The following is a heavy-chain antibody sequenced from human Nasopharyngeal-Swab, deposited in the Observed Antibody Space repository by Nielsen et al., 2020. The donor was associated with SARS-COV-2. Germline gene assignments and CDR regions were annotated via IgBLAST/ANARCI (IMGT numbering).Heavy chain of an antibody. Sequence: GGSLRLSCAASGFTVSSNYMSWVRQAPGKGLEWVSIIYPSGSTYYAESVKGRFTISRDNSKNTLYLQMNSLRAEDTAFYYCARRGSTNYFDYWGQGTLVTVSS. D-gene: IGHD5-24*01. J-gene: IGHJ4*02. CDR1: GFTVSSNY. CDR3: ARRGSTNYFDY. CDR2: IYPSGST. V-gene: IGHV3-53*01.